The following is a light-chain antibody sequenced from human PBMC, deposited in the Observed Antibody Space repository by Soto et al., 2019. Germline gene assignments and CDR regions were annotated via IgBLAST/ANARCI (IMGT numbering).Light chain of an antibody. CDR1: SSDVGGYNY. J-gene: IGLJ1*01. CDR3: CSYAGSPYV. V-gene: IGLV2-11*01. CDR2: DVS. Sequence: QSALTQPRSVSGSPGQSVTISCTGTSSDVGGYNYVSWYQHHPGKAPKVMIYDVSKRPSGVPDRFSGSKSGNTASLTISGLQAEDEADYFCCSYAGSPYVFGTGTKLTVL.